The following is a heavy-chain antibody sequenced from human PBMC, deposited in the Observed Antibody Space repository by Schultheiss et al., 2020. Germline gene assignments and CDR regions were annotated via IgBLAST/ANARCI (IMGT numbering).Heavy chain of an antibody. V-gene: IGHV1-2*02. CDR1: GYTFTGYY. Sequence: ASVKVSCKASGYTFTGYYMHWVRQAPGQGLEWMGWINPNSGGTNYAQKFQGRVTMTRDTSISTAYMELSRLRSDDTAVYYCARSRLYYYGMDVWGQGTTVTVSS. CDR2: INPNSGGT. J-gene: IGHJ6*02. CDR3: ARSRLYYYGMDV.